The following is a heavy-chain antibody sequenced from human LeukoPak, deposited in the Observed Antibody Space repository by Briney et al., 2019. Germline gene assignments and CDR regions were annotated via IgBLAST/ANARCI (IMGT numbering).Heavy chain of an antibody. Sequence: SETLSLTCTVSGGSISTYYWSWIRQSPGKGLKWMGYIYYSGSTYYNPSLKSRVIISIDTSKNQFSLKLSSVTAADTAVYYCARHTGSGSSYPLGYWGQGTLVTVSS. CDR3: ARHTGSGSSYPLGY. CDR2: IYYSGST. J-gene: IGHJ4*02. CDR1: GGSISTYY. V-gene: IGHV4-59*08. D-gene: IGHD3-10*01.